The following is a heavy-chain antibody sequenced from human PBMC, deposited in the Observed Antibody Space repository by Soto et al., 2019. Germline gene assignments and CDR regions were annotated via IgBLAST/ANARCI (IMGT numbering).Heavy chain of an antibody. V-gene: IGHV3-23*01. CDR3: AKGSSASERHSPGY. D-gene: IGHD6-6*01. CDR2: ISGSGGST. CDR1: GFTFSSYA. J-gene: IGHJ4*02. Sequence: EVQLLESGGGLVQPGGSLRLSCAASGFTFSSYAMNWVRQAPGKGLEWVSAISGSGGSTYYADSGKGRFTISRDNSKNTLYLKINSLRAEDTAVYYCAKGSSASERHSPGYWGQGTLVSVSS.